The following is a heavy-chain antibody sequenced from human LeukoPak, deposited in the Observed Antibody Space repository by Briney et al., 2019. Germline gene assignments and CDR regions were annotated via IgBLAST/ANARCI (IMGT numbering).Heavy chain of an antibody. CDR3: AKEGGSSWYDFDY. CDR2: ISWDGGST. V-gene: IGHV3-43*01. CDR1: GFTFDDYT. J-gene: IGHJ4*02. D-gene: IGHD6-13*01. Sequence: GGSLRLSCAASGFTFDDYTMRWVRQAPGKGLEWVSLISWDGGSTYYADSVKGRFTISRDNSKNSLYLQMNSLRTEDTALYYCAKEGGSSWYDFDYWGQGTLVTVSS.